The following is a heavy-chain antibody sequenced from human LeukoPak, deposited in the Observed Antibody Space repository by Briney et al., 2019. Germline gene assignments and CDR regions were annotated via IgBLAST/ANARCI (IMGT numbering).Heavy chain of an antibody. CDR3: ARDYSNYAYVFDI. CDR2: ISSSGSTI. J-gene: IGHJ3*02. D-gene: IGHD4-11*01. Sequence: GGSLRLSCAASGFTFSSYEMNWVRQAPGKGLEWVSYISSSGSTIYYADSVKGRFTISRDNAKKSLYLQMNSLRAEDTAVYYCARDYSNYAYVFDIWGQGTMVTVSS. V-gene: IGHV3-48*03. CDR1: GFTFSSYE.